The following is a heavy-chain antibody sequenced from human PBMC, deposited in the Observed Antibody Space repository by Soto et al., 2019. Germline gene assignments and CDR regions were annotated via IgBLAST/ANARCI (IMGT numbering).Heavy chain of an antibody. CDR1: GFTFSDYY. CDR2: ISSSSRYT. V-gene: IGHV3-11*05. Sequence: QVQLVESGGGFVKPGGSLRLSCAASGFTFSDYYMSWIRQAPGKGLEWVSYISSSSRYTNYADSVKGRFTISRDKAKNSLYLQMNSLRAEDPAVYYCARDAYPAAIFAFDIWGQGTMVTVSS. J-gene: IGHJ3*02. CDR3: ARDAYPAAIFAFDI. D-gene: IGHD2-2*01.